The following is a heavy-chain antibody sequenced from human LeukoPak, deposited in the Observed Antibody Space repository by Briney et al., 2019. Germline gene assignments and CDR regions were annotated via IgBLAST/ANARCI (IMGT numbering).Heavy chain of an antibody. CDR1: GGSISSGGYS. CDR2: IYHSGST. Sequence: SQTLSLTCAVSGGSISSGGYSWSWIRQPPGKGLEWIGYIYHSGSTYYNPSLKSRVTISVDRSKNQFSLKLSSVTAADTAVYYCARDPERYYDYVWGIANWFDPWGQGTLVTVSS. J-gene: IGHJ5*02. D-gene: IGHD3-16*01. V-gene: IGHV4-30-2*01. CDR3: ARDPERYYDYVWGIANWFDP.